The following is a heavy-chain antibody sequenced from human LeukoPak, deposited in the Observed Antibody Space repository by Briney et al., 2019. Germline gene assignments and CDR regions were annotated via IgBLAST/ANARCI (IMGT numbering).Heavy chain of an antibody. J-gene: IGHJ4*02. CDR3: ARELKYYYDSSGYYSYYFDY. D-gene: IGHD3-22*01. Sequence: SETLSLTCTVSGFSISSGYYWAWIRQPPGKGLEWIGSVYHTGGTYYNPSLKSRVTISVDTSKNQFSLKLSSVTAADTAVYYCARELKYYYDSSGYYSYYFDYWGQGTPVTVSS. CDR2: VYHTGGT. V-gene: IGHV4-38-2*02. CDR1: GFSISSGYY.